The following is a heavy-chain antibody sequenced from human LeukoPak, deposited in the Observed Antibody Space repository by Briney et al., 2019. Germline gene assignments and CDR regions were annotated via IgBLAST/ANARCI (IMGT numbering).Heavy chain of an antibody. J-gene: IGHJ4*02. Sequence: GRSLRLSCAASGFTFSSYGMHWVRQAPGKGLEWVAVISYDGSNKYYADSVKGRFTISRDNSKNTLYLQMNSLRAEDTAVYYCAKDQNSGGYSFDYWGQGTLVTVSS. CDR1: GFTFSSYG. V-gene: IGHV3-30*18. CDR3: AKDQNSGGYSFDY. CDR2: ISYDGSNK. D-gene: IGHD3-22*01.